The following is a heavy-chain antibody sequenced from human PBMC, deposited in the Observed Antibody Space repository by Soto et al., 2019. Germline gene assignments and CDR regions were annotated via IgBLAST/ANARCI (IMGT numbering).Heavy chain of an antibody. CDR2: IYYSGST. CDR1: GGSISSYY. CDR3: ARGLIVATMGFDY. Sequence: PSETLSLTCTVSGGSISSYYWSWIRQPPGKGLEWIGYIYYSGSTNYNPPLKSRVTISVDTSKNQFSLKLSSVTAADTAVYYCARGLIVATMGFDYWGQGTLVNVSS. V-gene: IGHV4-59*01. D-gene: IGHD5-12*01. J-gene: IGHJ4*02.